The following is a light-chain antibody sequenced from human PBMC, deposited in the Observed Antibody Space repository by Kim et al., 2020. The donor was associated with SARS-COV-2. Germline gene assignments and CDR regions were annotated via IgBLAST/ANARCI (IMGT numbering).Light chain of an antibody. CDR1: QDISNY. CDR2: DAS. J-gene: IGKJ3*01. CDR3: QQYDNLLT. Sequence: SASVGDRVTITCQASQDISNYLNWYQQKPGKAPQLLIYDASNLETGVPSRFSGSGSGTDFTFTISSLQPEDIATYYCQQYDNLLTFGPGTKVDIK. V-gene: IGKV1-33*01.